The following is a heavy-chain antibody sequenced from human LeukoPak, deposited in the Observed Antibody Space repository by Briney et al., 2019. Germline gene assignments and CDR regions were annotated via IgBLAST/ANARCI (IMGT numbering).Heavy chain of an antibody. CDR3: ARAPGSNKHFEY. J-gene: IGHJ4*02. D-gene: IGHD3-10*01. CDR1: GFIFSSYW. V-gene: IGHV3-74*01. Sequence: PGGSVRLSCAPSGFIFSSYWTQWARHAPGKGLVWVSCINSDGSSTTYADSVKGRSTISRDNAKNTLYLQMKSLRAEDTAVYYCARAPGSNKHFEYWGQRTLVTVSS. CDR2: INSDGSST.